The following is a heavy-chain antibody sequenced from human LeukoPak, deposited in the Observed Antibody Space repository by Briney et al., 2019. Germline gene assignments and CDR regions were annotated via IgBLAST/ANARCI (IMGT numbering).Heavy chain of an antibody. J-gene: IGHJ4*02. CDR2: IYTSGST. V-gene: IGHV4-4*07. D-gene: IGHD5-24*01. CDR1: GGSISSYY. Sequence: SETLSLTCTVSGGSISSYYWSWIRQPAGKGLEWIGRIYTSGSTNYNPSLKSRVTMLVDTSKNQFSLKLSSVTAADTAVYYCARTRWLQSFFDYWGQGTLVTVSS. CDR3: ARTRWLQSFFDY.